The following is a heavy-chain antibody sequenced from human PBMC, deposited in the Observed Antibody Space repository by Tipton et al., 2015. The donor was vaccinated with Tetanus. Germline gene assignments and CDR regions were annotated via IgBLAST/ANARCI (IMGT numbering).Heavy chain of an antibody. D-gene: IGHD2-21*02. CDR2: INSDGSIT. J-gene: IGHJ4*02. CDR1: GFSFTSHW. CDR3: ARGMAEASNCGGDCYSDY. V-gene: IGHV3-74*01. Sequence: SLRLSCAGSGFSFTSHWIHWVRQAPGKGLVWVSPINSDGSITRYADSVKGRFTISRDNAKNTVYLQMISLRAEDTAVYSCARGMAEASNCGGDCYSDYWGQGTLVTVSS.